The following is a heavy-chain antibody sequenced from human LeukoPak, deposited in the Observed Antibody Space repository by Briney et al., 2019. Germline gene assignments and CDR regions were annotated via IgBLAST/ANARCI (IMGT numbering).Heavy chain of an antibody. CDR3: ARALYGDNDSRYFDL. Sequence: SETLSLTCTVSDGSISSSSYYWGWTRQPPGKGLEWIGEINHSGGRSSNYNPSLKSRVTISVDRSKNQFSVKLNSVSAADTAVYFCARALYGDNDSRYFDLWGRGTLVTVSS. CDR2: INHSGGRSS. V-gene: IGHV4-39*07. D-gene: IGHD4-17*01. J-gene: IGHJ2*01. CDR1: DGSISSSSYY.